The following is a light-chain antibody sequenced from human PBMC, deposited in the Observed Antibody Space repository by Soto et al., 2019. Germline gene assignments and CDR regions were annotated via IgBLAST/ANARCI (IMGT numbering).Light chain of an antibody. CDR3: RHYNSYSEA. Sequence: DIQMTQSPSTLSASIGDRVTITCRASENVNSWLAWYQQKPGKAPKLLIYKASTLKSGVPSRFSGSGSGTEFTLTISSLQPDDFATYYCRHYNSYSEAFGQGTKVDIK. CDR1: ENVNSW. J-gene: IGKJ1*01. V-gene: IGKV1-5*03. CDR2: KAS.